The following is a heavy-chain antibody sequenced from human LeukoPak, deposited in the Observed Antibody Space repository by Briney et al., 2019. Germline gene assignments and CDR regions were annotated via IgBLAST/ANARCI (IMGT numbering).Heavy chain of an antibody. CDR1: GFTFSSYS. D-gene: IGHD3-3*01. CDR2: ISSSSSYI. J-gene: IGHJ4*02. V-gene: IGHV3-21*01. CDR3: ARGLQDFWSGYYGPN. Sequence: GGSLRLSCAASGFTFSSYSMNWVRQAPGKGLEWVSSISSSSSYIYYADSVKGRFTISRDNAKNSLYLQMNSLRAEDTAVYYCARGLQDFWSGYYGPNWGQGTLVTVSS.